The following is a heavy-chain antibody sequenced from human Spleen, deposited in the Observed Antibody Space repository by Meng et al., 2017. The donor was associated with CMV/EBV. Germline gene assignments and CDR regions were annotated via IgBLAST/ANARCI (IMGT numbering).Heavy chain of an antibody. J-gene: IGHJ4*02. CDR3: ASSLAYCGGDCYDY. CDR2: HSSSGSTM. V-gene: IGHV3-11*01. Sequence: CAASFFTFRAHYLGWLRRAPGEGLEWVSYHSSSGSTMYYAGSVKGRFTISRDNAKNSLYLQMNSLRAEDTAVYYCASSLAYCGGDCYDYWGQGTLVTVSS. CDR1: FFTFRAHY. D-gene: IGHD2-21*01.